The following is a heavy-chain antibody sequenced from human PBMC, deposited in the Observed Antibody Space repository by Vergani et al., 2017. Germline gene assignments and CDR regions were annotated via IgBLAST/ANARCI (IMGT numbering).Heavy chain of an antibody. Sequence: QVQLVQSGAEVKKPGSSVKVSCKASGGTFSSYAISWVRQAPGQGLEWMGRIIPIFGTANYAQKFQGRVTITADESTSTAYMELSSLRSEDTAVYYCARGADYYDSSGYYPDAFDIWGQGTMVTVSS. D-gene: IGHD3-22*01. CDR2: IIPIFGTA. CDR3: ARGADYYDSSGYYPDAFDI. CDR1: GGTFSSYA. V-gene: IGHV1-69*13. J-gene: IGHJ3*02.